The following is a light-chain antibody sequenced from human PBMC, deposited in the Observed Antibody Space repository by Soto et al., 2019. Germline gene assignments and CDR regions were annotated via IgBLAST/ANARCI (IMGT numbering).Light chain of an antibody. V-gene: IGKV3-20*01. CDR2: GAS. J-gene: IGKJ5*01. Sequence: EIVLTQSPGTLSLFPGERATLSCRASQSLITRYLAWYQQKPGQAPRLLIYGASSRATGIPDRFSGSGSGTDFTLTISRLEPEDFAVYSCQQYGTSPTFGQGTRLEIK. CDR3: QQYGTSPT. CDR1: QSLITRY.